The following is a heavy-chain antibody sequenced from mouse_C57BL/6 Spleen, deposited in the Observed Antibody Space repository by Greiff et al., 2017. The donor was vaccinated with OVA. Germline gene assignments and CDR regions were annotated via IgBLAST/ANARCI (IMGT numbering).Heavy chain of an antibody. CDR2: IDPSDSYT. V-gene: IGHV1-50*01. D-gene: IGHD2-2*01. Sequence: QVQLQQPGAELVKPGASVKLSCKASGYTFTSYWMQWVKQRPGQGLEWIGEIDPSDSYTNYNQKFKGKATLTVDTSSSTAYMQLSSLTSEDSAVYYCARWGVTTGHSFDYWGQGTTLTVSS. J-gene: IGHJ2*01. CDR1: GYTFTSYW. CDR3: ARWGVTTGHSFDY.